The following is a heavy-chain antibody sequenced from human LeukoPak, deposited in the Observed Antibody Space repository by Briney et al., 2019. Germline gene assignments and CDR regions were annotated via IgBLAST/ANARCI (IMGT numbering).Heavy chain of an antibody. D-gene: IGHD5-24*01. V-gene: IGHV3-7*01. CDR1: GFAFSSYW. CDR3: AKDKPEVEMATLLDY. J-gene: IGHJ4*02. CDR2: IKQDGSEK. Sequence: GGSLRLSCAASGFAFSSYWMSWVRQAPGKGLEWVANIKQDGSEKYYVDSVKGRFTISRDNAKNSLYLQMNSLRAEDTAVYYCAKDKPEVEMATLLDYWGQGTLVTVSS.